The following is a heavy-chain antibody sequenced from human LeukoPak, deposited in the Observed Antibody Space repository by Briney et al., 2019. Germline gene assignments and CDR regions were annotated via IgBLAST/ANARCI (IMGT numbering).Heavy chain of an antibody. J-gene: IGHJ4*02. CDR2: IYPGDSDT. CDR1: GYSFTSYW. V-gene: IGHV5-51*01. CDR3: ARGLGQVVPAAFFDY. D-gene: IGHD2-2*01. Sequence: GESLKISCKGSGYSFTSYWIGWVRQMPGKCLEWMGIIYPGDSDTRYSPSFQGQVTIAADKSISTAYLQWSSLKASDTAMYYCARGLGQVVPAAFFDYWGQGTLVTVSS.